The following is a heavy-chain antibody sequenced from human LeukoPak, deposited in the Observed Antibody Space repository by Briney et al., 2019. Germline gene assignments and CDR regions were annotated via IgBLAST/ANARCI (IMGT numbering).Heavy chain of an antibody. J-gene: IGHJ3*01. V-gene: IGHV4-31*03. Sequence: SETLSLTCSVSGGSISISGFSWNWIRQLPGKGLEWIGYTYNSGNTYYNPSFGSRVTISTDTSMNQFFLKSHSVTAADTAVYYCARSSGWRDAFDFWGRGTMVTVSS. D-gene: IGHD6-19*01. CDR3: ARSSGWRDAFDF. CDR2: TYNSGNT. CDR1: GGSISISGFS.